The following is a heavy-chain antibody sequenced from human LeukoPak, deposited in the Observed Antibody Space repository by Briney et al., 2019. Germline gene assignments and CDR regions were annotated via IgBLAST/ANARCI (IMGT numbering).Heavy chain of an antibody. J-gene: IGHJ4*02. V-gene: IGHV3-23*01. D-gene: IGHD3-10*01. CDR2: ISGSGGST. Sequence: GGSLRLSCAASGFTFSSYGMSWVRQAPGKGLEWVSAISGSGGSTYYADSVKGRFTISRDNSKNTLYLQMNSLRAEDTAVYYCAGRGSGSYFDYWGQGTLVTVSS. CDR1: GFTFSSYG. CDR3: AGRGSGSYFDY.